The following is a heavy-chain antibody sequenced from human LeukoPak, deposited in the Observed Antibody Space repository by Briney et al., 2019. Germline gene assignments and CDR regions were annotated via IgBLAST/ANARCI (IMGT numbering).Heavy chain of an antibody. Sequence: GGSLRLSCAASGFTFSSYAMHWVRQAPGKGLEWVAVISYDGSNKYYADSVKGRFTFSRDNSKNTLYLQMNSLRAEDTAVYYCARDLRVTTATWGQGTLVTVSS. CDR3: ARDLRVTTAT. J-gene: IGHJ4*02. V-gene: IGHV3-30-3*01. D-gene: IGHD4-17*01. CDR1: GFTFSSYA. CDR2: ISYDGSNK.